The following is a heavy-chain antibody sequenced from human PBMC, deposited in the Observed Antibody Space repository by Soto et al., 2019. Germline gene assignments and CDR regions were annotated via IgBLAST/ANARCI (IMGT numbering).Heavy chain of an antibody. CDR1: GYTFTSYG. CDR3: AREPNYDILTGYYYYGMDV. J-gene: IGHJ6*02. CDR2: ISAYNGNT. V-gene: IGHV1-18*01. Sequence: ASVKVSCKASGYTFTSYGISWVRQAPGQGLEWMGWISAYNGNTNYAQKLQGRVTMTTDTSTSTAYMELRSLRSDDTAVYYCAREPNYDILTGYYYYGMDVWGQGTTVTV. D-gene: IGHD3-9*01.